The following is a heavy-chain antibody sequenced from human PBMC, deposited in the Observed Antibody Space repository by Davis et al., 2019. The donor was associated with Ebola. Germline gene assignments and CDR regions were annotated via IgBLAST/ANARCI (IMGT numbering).Heavy chain of an antibody. V-gene: IGHV3-21*01. D-gene: IGHD2-21*02. CDR2: ISSSSSYI. CDR3: AREEYMVTATTFFDY. CDR1: GFTFSSYS. J-gene: IGHJ4*02. Sequence: PGGSLRLSCAASGFTFSSYSMNWVRQAPGKGLEWVSSISSSSSYIYYADSVKGRFTISRDNAKNSLYLQMNSLRAEDTAVYYCAREEYMVTATTFFDYWGQGTLVTVSS.